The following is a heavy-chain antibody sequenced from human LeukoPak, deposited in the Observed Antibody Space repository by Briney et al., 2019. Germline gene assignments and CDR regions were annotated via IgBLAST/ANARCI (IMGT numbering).Heavy chain of an antibody. CDR2: IKQDGSEK. CDR1: GFTFSSYW. Sequence: GGSLRLSCAASGFTFSSYWMSWVRQAPGKGLEWVANIKQDGSEKYYVDSVKGRFAISRDNAKNSLYLQMNSLRAEDTAVYYCARDRGYNWNPGTWDYWGQGTLVTVSS. D-gene: IGHD1-20*01. V-gene: IGHV3-7*01. J-gene: IGHJ4*02. CDR3: ARDRGYNWNPGTWDY.